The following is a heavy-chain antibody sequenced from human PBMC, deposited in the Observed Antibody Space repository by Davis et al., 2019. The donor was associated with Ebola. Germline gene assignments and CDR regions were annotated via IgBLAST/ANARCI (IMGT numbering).Heavy chain of an antibody. CDR1: GFTFSSYA. CDR2: ITSNGVTT. Sequence: GESLKISCAASGFTFSSYAMSWVRQAPGKGLEWVSGITSNGVTTYYSDSVKGRFTISRDNPKNTLYLQMSSLRDEDTAVYYCANPPLHTVAPAGIDYWGQGTLVTVSS. V-gene: IGHV3-23*01. D-gene: IGHD6-13*01. J-gene: IGHJ4*02. CDR3: ANPPLHTVAPAGIDY.